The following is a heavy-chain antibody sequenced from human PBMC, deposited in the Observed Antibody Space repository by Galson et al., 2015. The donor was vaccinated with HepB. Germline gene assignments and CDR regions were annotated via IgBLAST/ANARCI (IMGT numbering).Heavy chain of an antibody. V-gene: IGHV1-69*04. CDR2: IIPILGIA. D-gene: IGHD3-10*01. J-gene: IGHJ4*02. Sequence: SVKVSCKAPGGTFSSYTISWVRQAPGQGLEWMGRIIPILGIANYAQKFQGRVTITADKSTSTAYMELSSLRSEDTAVYYCAREIWFGESSFDYWGQGTLVTVSS. CDR1: GGTFSSYT. CDR3: AREIWFGESSFDY.